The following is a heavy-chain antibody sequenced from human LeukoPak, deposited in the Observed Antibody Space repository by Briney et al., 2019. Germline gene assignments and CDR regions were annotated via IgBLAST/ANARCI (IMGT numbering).Heavy chain of an antibody. CDR3: ARLSCGGDCRGLDY. CDR2: IIPIFGTA. D-gene: IGHD2-21*02. V-gene: IGHV1-69*05. Sequence: SVKVSCKASGGTFSSYAISWVRQAPGQGLEGMGRIIPIFGTANYAQKLQGRVMITKDESTSTAYMELSSLRSEHTAVYSCARLSCGGDCRGLDYWGQGTLVPVSS. CDR1: GGTFSSYA. J-gene: IGHJ4*02.